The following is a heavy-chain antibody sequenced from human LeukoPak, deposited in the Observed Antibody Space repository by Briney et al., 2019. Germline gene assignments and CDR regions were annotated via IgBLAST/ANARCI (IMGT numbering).Heavy chain of an antibody. Sequence: SETLSLTCAVSGASISSHYWSWLRQPPGKGLEWIGYTSGSISDNPSLKSRVAVSVDPSQNQVSLSLTSVTAADTAVYYCARVLAIFGLDTTDFYMDVWGKGTTVTVSS. CDR1: GASISSHY. V-gene: IGHV4-59*11. CDR3: ARVLAIFGLDTTDFYMDV. CDR2: TSGSI. J-gene: IGHJ6*03. D-gene: IGHD3/OR15-3a*01.